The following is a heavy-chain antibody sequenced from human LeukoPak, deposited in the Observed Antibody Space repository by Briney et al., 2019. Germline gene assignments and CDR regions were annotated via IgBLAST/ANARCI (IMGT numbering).Heavy chain of an antibody. CDR1: GFTFSSYW. CDR2: ISGSGGST. V-gene: IGHV3-23*01. D-gene: IGHD2-21*01. J-gene: IGHJ4*02. CDR3: ATGAYFAD. Sequence: PGGSLRLSCAASGFTFSSYWMSWVRQAPGKGLEWVSAISGSGGSTYYADSVKGRFTISRDNSMNRLYLQMNSLRAEDTAIYYCATGAYFADWGQGTLVTVSS.